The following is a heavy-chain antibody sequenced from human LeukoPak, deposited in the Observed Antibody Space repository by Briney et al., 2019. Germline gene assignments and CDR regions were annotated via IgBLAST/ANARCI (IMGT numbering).Heavy chain of an antibody. CDR1: GGSISSGGYY. CDR3: ARDGSGVWFDY. CDR2: IYHSGST. J-gene: IGHJ4*02. D-gene: IGHD3-10*01. Sequence: SETLSLTCTVSGGSISSGGYYWSWIRQPPGEGLEWIGYIYHSGSTYYNPSLKSRVTISVDRSKNQFSLKLSSVTAADTAVYYCARDGSGVWFDYWGQGTLVTVSS. V-gene: IGHV4-30-2*01.